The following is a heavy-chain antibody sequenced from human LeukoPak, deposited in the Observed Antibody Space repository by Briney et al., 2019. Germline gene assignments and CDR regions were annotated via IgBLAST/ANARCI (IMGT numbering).Heavy chain of an antibody. V-gene: IGHV4-4*07. CDR1: GGSISSYY. D-gene: IGHD1-26*01. J-gene: IGHJ5*02. Sequence: SETLSLTCTVSGGSISSYYWSWIRQPAGKGLEWIGRIYTSGSTNYNPSLKSRVTMSVDTSKNQFSLKLSSVTAADTAVYYCARDNGVIVGATDSWFDPWGQGTLVTVSS. CDR2: IYTSGST. CDR3: ARDNGVIVGATDSWFDP.